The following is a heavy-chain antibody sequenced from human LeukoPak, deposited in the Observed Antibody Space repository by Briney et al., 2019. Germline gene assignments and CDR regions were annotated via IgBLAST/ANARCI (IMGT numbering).Heavy chain of an antibody. CDR3: AGDTASCSTSCHLGSYSAYYFDY. CDR2: IIPILGIA. V-gene: IGHV1-69*04. Sequence: ASVKVSCKASGGTFSSYAISWVRQAPGQGLEWMGRIIPILGIANYAQKFQGRVTITADKSTSTAYMELSSLRSEDTAVYYCAGDTASCSTSCHLGSYSAYYFDYWGQGTLVTVSS. D-gene: IGHD2-2*01. CDR1: GGTFSSYA. J-gene: IGHJ4*02.